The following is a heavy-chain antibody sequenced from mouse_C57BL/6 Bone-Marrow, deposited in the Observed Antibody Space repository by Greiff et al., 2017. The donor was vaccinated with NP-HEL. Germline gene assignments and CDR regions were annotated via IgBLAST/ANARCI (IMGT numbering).Heavy chain of an antibody. CDR1: GFNIKDDY. D-gene: IGHD1-2*01. CDR3: TTLLRPYYFDY. CDR2: IDSENGDT. J-gene: IGHJ2*01. Sequence: EVQLHESGAELVRPGASVKLSCTASGFNIKDDYMHWVKQRPEQGLEWIGWIDSENGDTEYASKFQGKATITADTSSNTAYLQLSSLTSEDTAVYYCTTLLRPYYFDYWGQGTTLTVSS. V-gene: IGHV14-4*01.